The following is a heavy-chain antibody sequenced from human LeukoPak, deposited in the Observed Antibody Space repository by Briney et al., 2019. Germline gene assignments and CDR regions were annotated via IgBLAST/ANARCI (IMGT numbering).Heavy chain of an antibody. CDR3: ARDSAGNDY. CDR1: GFTFSTYW. J-gene: IGHJ4*02. D-gene: IGHD6-13*01. Sequence: GGSLRLSCEASGFTFSTYWMSGVRQAPGKGLEGVAHIKQDGREKYYVESVKGRFTISRDNAKNSLYLQMNSLRAEDTAMYYCARDSAGNDYWGQGTLVTVSS. V-gene: IGHV3-7*01. CDR2: IKQDGREK.